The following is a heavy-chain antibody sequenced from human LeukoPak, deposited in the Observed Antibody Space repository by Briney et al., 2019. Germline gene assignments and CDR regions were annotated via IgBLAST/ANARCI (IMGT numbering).Heavy chain of an antibody. Sequence: GGSLRLSCAASGFAFSCYSMNWVRQAPGMGLEWVSSISSSSSYIYYADSVKGRFTISRDNAKNSLYLQMNSLRAEDTAVYYCARDLGGYSYGPWGQGTLVTVSS. J-gene: IGHJ5*02. D-gene: IGHD5-18*01. CDR2: ISSSSSYI. CDR3: ARDLGGYSYGP. V-gene: IGHV3-21*01. CDR1: GFAFSCYS.